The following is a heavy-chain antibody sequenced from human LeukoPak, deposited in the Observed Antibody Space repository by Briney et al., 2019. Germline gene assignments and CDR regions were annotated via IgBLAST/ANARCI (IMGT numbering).Heavy chain of an antibody. CDR1: GFTFDDYG. CDR3: ARSGGKSSYYDFWSGSQYYFDY. J-gene: IGHJ4*02. CDR2: INWNGGST. D-gene: IGHD3-3*01. Sequence: GGSLRLSCAASGFTFDDYGTSWVRQAPGKGLEWVSGINWNGGSTGYADSVKGRFTISRDNAKNSLYLQMNSLRAEDTALYYCARSGGKSSYYDFWSGSQYYFDYWGQGTLVTVSS. V-gene: IGHV3-20*04.